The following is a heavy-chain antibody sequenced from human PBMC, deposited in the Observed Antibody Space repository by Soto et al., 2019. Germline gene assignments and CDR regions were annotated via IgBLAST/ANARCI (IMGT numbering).Heavy chain of an antibody. CDR3: AKMGAIVGQEGFDP. D-gene: IGHD1-26*01. V-gene: IGHV4-30-4*01. CDR1: GDSVSSVGFH. Sequence: SETLSLTCTVSGDSVSSVGFHWAWLRRPPGKGLEWIGYIYNGGSTYYRPSLESRMHMSLDATRNHYSLGLTSVTAADTAVYYCAKMGAIVGQEGFDPWGQGTLVTVSS. J-gene: IGHJ5*02. CDR2: IYNGGST.